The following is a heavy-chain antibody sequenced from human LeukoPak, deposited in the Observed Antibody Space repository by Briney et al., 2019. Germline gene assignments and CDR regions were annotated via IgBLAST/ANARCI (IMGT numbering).Heavy chain of an antibody. D-gene: IGHD6-19*01. CDR1: GGSISSHY. Sequence: PSETLSLTCTVSGGSISSHYWSWIRQPPGKGLEWIGYIYYSGSTNYNPSLKSRVTISVDTSKNQFSLKLSSVTAADTAVYYCAWCSSGWTVFDPWGQGTLVTVSS. V-gene: IGHV4-59*11. J-gene: IGHJ5*02. CDR2: IYYSGST. CDR3: AWCSSGWTVFDP.